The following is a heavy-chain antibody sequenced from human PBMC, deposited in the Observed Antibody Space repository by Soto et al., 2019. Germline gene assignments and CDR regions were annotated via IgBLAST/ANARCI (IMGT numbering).Heavy chain of an antibody. V-gene: IGHV1-69*12. J-gene: IGHJ6*02. CDR2: IIPIFGTA. CDR1: GGTFSSYA. Sequence: QVQLVQSGAEVKKPGSSVKVSCKASGGTFSSYAISWVRQAPGQGLEWMGGIIPIFGTANYAQKFQGRVTITAAESTSTAYMELSSLRSEDTAVYYCARLQLLWFGELSDYYYYYGMDVWGQGTTVTVSS. CDR3: ARLQLLWFGELSDYYYYYGMDV. D-gene: IGHD3-10*01.